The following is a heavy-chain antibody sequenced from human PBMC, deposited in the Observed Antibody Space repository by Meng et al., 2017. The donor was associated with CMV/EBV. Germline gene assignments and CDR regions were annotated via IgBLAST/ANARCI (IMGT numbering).Heavy chain of an antibody. CDR3: ARGPDSSGYYSVDY. V-gene: IGHV3-21*01. J-gene: IGHJ4*02. D-gene: IGHD3-22*01. Sequence: GESLKISCAASGFTFSSYSMNWVRQAPGKGLEWVSSISSNSSYIYYADSVKGRFTISRDNAKNSLYLQMNSLRAEDTAVYYCARGPDSSGYYSVDYWARERWSPSPQ. CDR1: GFTFSSYS. CDR2: ISSNSSYI.